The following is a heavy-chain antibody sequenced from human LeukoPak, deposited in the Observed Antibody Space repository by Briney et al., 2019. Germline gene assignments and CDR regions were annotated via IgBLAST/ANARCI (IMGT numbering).Heavy chain of an antibody. D-gene: IGHD3/OR15-3a*01. Sequence: ASVKVSCKASGYTFIGNYIHWVRQAPGQGNERMGWMNPDSGGTNYAQKFQGRVTMNRDTSITTAYMELSRLTSDDTAIYYCARIMEYYDFTPRGFDIWGQGTMVAVSS. CDR1: GYTFIGNY. CDR2: MNPDSGGT. J-gene: IGHJ3*02. V-gene: IGHV1-2*02. CDR3: ARIMEYYDFTPRGFDI.